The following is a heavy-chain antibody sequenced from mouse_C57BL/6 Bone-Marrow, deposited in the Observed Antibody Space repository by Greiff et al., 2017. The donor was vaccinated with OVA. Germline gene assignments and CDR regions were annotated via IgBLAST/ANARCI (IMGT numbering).Heavy chain of an antibody. V-gene: IGHV1-19*01. CDR2: INPYNGGT. Sequence: EVQLQQSGPVLVKPGASVKMSCKASGYTFTDYYMNWVQQSPGKSLEWIGVINPYNGGTSYNQKFKGKATLTVDKSSSTAYMELNSLTSEDSAVYYCARVYDGYYWCAYWGQGTLVTVSA. J-gene: IGHJ3*01. D-gene: IGHD2-3*01. CDR3: ARVYDGYYWCAY. CDR1: GYTFTDYY.